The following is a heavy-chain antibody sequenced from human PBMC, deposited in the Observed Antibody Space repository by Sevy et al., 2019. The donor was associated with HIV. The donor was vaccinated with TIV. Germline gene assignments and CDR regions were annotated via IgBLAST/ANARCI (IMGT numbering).Heavy chain of an antibody. Sequence: GGSLRLSCAASGFTFSSYGMHWVHQAPGKGLEWVAVIWYDGSNKYYADSVKGRFTISRDNSKNTLYLQMNSLRAEDTAVYYCAKQGAWFGESPDAFDIWGQGTMVTVSS. CDR2: IWYDGSNK. CDR3: AKQGAWFGESPDAFDI. D-gene: IGHD3-10*01. V-gene: IGHV3-33*06. CDR1: GFTFSSYG. J-gene: IGHJ3*02.